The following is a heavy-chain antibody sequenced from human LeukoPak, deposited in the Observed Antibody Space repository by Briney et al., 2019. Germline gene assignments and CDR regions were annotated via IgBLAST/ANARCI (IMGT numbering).Heavy chain of an antibody. Sequence: GGSLRRSCATSGFTFSNYEMSWVRQTPGKGLEWVSYISSSGSSTYYADSVKGRFTISRDNAKSSLCLQMDSLRAGDTAVYYCAREDGSQLDYWGRGTLVTVSS. V-gene: IGHV3-48*03. J-gene: IGHJ4*02. D-gene: IGHD1-26*01. CDR2: ISSSGSST. CDR1: GFTFSNYE. CDR3: AREDGSQLDY.